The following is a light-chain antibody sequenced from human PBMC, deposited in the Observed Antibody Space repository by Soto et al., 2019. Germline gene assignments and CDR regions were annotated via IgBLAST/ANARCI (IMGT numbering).Light chain of an antibody. CDR1: QSVSSN. CDR2: GAS. V-gene: IGKV3-15*01. CDR3: QQYDSWVT. Sequence: EIVMTQSPATLSVSPGERVTLSCRASQSVSSNLVWYQQKPGQAPRLLIYGASTRATGISVRFSGSGSGTEFTLTISSLQSEDFAVYYCQQYDSWVTFGGGTKVEIK. J-gene: IGKJ4*01.